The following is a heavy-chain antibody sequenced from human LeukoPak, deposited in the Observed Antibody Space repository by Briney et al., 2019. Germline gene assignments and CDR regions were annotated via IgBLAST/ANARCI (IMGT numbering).Heavy chain of an antibody. Sequence: ASVTVSCKASGYTFTGYYMHWVRQAPGQRLEWMGWINPNSGGTNYAQKFQGRVTMTRDTSISTAYMELSRLRSDDTAVYYCATAIGIAAPYYYYMDVWGKGTTVTVSS. J-gene: IGHJ6*03. D-gene: IGHD6-6*01. V-gene: IGHV1-2*02. CDR3: ATAIGIAAPYYYYMDV. CDR2: INPNSGGT. CDR1: GYTFTGYY.